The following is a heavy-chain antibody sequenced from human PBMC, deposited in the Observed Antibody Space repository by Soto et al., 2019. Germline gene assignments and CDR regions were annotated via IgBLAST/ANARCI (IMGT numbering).Heavy chain of an antibody. Sequence: QVQLMQSGAEVRKPGSSVTVSCKASGGTFSSNPISWVRQAPGQGLEWMGGIIPIFATPHYARRFLDRVTLTADRSTKAAFMELTGLTSEYTAICYCARDLSAVKRFESFKYYRMDVWGQGATVTVS. CDR2: IIPIFATP. J-gene: IGHJ6*02. D-gene: IGHD3-3*01. CDR1: GGTFSSNP. CDR3: ARDLSAVKRFESFKYYRMDV. V-gene: IGHV1-69*06.